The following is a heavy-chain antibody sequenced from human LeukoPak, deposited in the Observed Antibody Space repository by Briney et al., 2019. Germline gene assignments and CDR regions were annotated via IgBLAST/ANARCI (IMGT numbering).Heavy chain of an antibody. CDR2: MNQDGSHI. CDR1: GFTFSNYW. D-gene: IGHD3-22*01. V-gene: IGHV3-7*01. Sequence: GGSQRLSCAASGFTFSNYWMSWVRQAPGKGLEWLANMNQDGSHIYYVDSVKGRFTISRDNAKNSLYLQLDSLRAEDTAVYYCARDLVTTIVAPYDFWGQGTLVTVSS. CDR3: ARDLVTTIVAPYDF. J-gene: IGHJ4*02.